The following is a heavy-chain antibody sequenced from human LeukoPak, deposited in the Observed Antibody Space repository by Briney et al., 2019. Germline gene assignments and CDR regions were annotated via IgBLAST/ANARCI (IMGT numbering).Heavy chain of an antibody. J-gene: IGHJ5*02. CDR3: ARDRYCSSTSCYMGGYNWFDP. CDR2: ISAYNGNT. CDR1: GYTFTSYG. D-gene: IGHD2-2*02. V-gene: IGHV1-18*01. Sequence: ASVKVSCKASGYTFTSYGISWVRQAPGQGLEWTGWISAYNGNTNYAQKLQGRVTMTTDTSTSTAYMELRSLRSDDTAVYYCARDRYCSSTSCYMGGYNWFDPWGQGTLVTVSS.